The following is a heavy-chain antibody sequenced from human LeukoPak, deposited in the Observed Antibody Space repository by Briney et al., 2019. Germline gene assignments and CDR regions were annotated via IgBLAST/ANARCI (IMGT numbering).Heavy chain of an antibody. CDR1: GGSISSSRYY. J-gene: IGHJ6*02. V-gene: IGHV4-39*01. D-gene: IGHD2-2*01. CDR2: IYYSGST. Sequence: PSETLSLTCTVSGGSISSSRYYWGWIRQPPGKGLEWIGTIYYSGSTYYNPSLKSRVTISVDTSKNRFSLKLSSVTAADPAVYYCASTVNCSNTTCYVAYYYGMDVWGQGTTVTVSS. CDR3: ASTVNCSNTTCYVAYYYGMDV.